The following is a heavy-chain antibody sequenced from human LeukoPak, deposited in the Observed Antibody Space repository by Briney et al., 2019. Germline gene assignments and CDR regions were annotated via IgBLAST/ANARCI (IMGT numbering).Heavy chain of an antibody. CDR3: ASSPTSECSGGSCYSY. CDR2: INPNSGGT. J-gene: IGHJ4*02. D-gene: IGHD2-15*01. Sequence: GAPVKVSCKASGYTFTGYYMHWVRQAPGQGLEWMGWINPNSGGTNYVQKFQGRVTMTSDTSITTAYMQLSRLRSDDTAVYYCASSPTSECSGGSCYSYWGQGTLVTVSS. CDR1: GYTFTGYY. V-gene: IGHV1-2*02.